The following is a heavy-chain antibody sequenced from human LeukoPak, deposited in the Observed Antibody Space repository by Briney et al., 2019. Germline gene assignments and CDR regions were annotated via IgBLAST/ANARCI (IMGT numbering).Heavy chain of an antibody. D-gene: IGHD6-19*01. Sequence: SQTLSLTCTVSGGSISSGDYYWSWIRQPPGKGLEWIGYIYYSGSTYYNPSLKSRVTISVDTSKNQFSLKLSSVTAADTAVYYCARDLNIAVAGTPCGMDVWGQGTTVTVSS. CDR3: ARDLNIAVAGTPCGMDV. J-gene: IGHJ6*02. CDR2: IYYSGST. V-gene: IGHV4-30-4*01. CDR1: GGSISSGDYY.